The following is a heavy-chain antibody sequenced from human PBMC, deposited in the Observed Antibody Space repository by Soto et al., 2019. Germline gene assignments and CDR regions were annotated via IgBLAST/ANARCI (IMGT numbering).Heavy chain of an antibody. CDR2: IYSGGST. V-gene: IGHV3-66*01. Sequence: GGSLRLSCAASGFTVSSNYMSWVRQAPGKGLEWVSVIYSGGSTYSADSVKGRFTISRDNSKNTLYLQMNSLRAEDTAVYYCARDVNLWSGLHSYYMDVWGKGTTVTVSS. J-gene: IGHJ6*03. D-gene: IGHD3-3*01. CDR1: GFTVSSNY. CDR3: ARDVNLWSGLHSYYMDV.